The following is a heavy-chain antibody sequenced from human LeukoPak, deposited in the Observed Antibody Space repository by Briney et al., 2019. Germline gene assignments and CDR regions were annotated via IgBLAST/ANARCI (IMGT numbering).Heavy chain of an antibody. Sequence: GPVKVSCKVSGYTLTELSMHWVRQAPGKGLEWMGGFDPEDGETIYAQKFQGRVTMTEDTSTDTAYMELSSLRSEDTAVYYCATDLIWSAQLSGSTTGGFDYWGQGTLVTVSS. CDR2: FDPEDGET. V-gene: IGHV1-24*01. CDR1: GYTLTELS. J-gene: IGHJ4*02. CDR3: ATDLIWSAQLSGSTTGGFDY. D-gene: IGHD1-26*01.